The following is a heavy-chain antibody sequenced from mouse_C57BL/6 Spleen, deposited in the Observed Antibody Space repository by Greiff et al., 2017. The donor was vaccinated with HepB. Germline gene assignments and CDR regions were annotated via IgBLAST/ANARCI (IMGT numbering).Heavy chain of an antibody. J-gene: IGHJ2*01. CDR3: ARKGVVPFDY. V-gene: IGHV1-85*01. Sequence: VHLVESGPELVKPGASVKLSCKASGYTFTSYDINWVKQRPGQGLEWIGWIYPRDGSTKYNEKFKGKATLTVDTSSSTAYMELHSLTSEDSAVYFCARKGVVPFDYWGQGTTLTVSS. CDR2: IYPRDGST. CDR1: GYTFTSYD. D-gene: IGHD1-1*01.